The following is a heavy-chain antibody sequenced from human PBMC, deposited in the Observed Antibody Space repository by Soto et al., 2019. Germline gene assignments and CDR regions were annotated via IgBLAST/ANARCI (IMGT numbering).Heavy chain of an antibody. CDR2: IFYGGGT. J-gene: IGHJ4*02. CDR3: ASNLDISPPVPYYFDT. Sequence: PSETLSLTCTLSHGSITGGGYYWGWLRQRPGKGLEWIGYIFYGGGTYYNPSLESRITISVDASSNRFSLDLTSVSSADTAIYYCASNLDISPPVPYYFDTWGRGVLVTVSS. D-gene: IGHD2-21*01. CDR1: HGSITGGGYY. V-gene: IGHV4-31*03.